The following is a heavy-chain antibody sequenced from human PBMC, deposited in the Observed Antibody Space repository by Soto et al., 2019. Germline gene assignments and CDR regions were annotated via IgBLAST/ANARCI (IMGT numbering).Heavy chain of an antibody. CDR2: SSLYNGNT. V-gene: IGHV1-18*04. Sequence: ASVKVSCKAYDFSFTSHGISWVRQAPGPGVEWMGWSSLYNGNTNYAQRFQGRVTMTTDTSTSTAYMELRSLRSDDTAMYFCAIYHLEIFRLDYWGQGTLVAVSS. CDR1: DFSFTSHG. D-gene: IGHD3-16*01. CDR3: AIYHLEIFRLDY. J-gene: IGHJ4*02.